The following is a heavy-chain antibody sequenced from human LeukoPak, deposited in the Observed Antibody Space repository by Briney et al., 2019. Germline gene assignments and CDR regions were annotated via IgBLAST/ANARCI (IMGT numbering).Heavy chain of an antibody. Sequence: ASVKVSCKASGYTFTSYAMNWVRQAPGQGLEWMGWINTNTGNPTYAQGFTGRFVFSLDTSVSTAYLQISSLKAEDTAVYYCARRSEHSSGSQPAFDPXGXGTLVTVSS. CDR2: INTNTGNP. J-gene: IGHJ5*02. CDR3: ARRSEHSSGSQPAFDP. CDR1: GYTFTSYA. D-gene: IGHD3-22*01. V-gene: IGHV7-4-1*02.